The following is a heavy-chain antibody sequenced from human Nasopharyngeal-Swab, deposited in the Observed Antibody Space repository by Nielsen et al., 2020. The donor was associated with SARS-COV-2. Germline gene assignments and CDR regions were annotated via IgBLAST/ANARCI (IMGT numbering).Heavy chain of an antibody. CDR3: ARGWSGYYTAFWFDP. J-gene: IGHJ5*02. Sequence: VRQAPGKGLEWVANIKQDGSEKYYVDSVKGRFTISRDNVKNSLYLQMNSLRAEDTAVYYCARGWSGYYTAFWFDPWGQGTLVTVSS. D-gene: IGHD3-3*01. V-gene: IGHV3-7*01. CDR2: IKQDGSEK.